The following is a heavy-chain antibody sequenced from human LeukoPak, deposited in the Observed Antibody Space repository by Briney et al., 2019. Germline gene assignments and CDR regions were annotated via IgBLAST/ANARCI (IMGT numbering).Heavy chain of an antibody. CDR3: ARVKCSSNSCFPDY. CDR2: IKQDGSDK. D-gene: IGHD2-2*01. J-gene: IGHJ4*02. Sequence: PGGPLRPSCPALGFPFKTFWMSWVRPAPGKGLEWGANIKQDGSDKYYVDSGKGRFTISRDKPTNSFFLQMHSLRPEDTAAYYCARVKCSSNSCFPDYWGQGTLVTVSS. CDR1: GFPFKTFW. V-gene: IGHV3-7*01.